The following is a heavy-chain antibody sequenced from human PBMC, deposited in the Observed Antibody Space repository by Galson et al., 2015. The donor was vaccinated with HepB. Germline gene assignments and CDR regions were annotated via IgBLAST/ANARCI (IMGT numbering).Heavy chain of an antibody. J-gene: IGHJ4*02. CDR2: IKQDGSEK. CDR1: GFTFSSYW. V-gene: IGHV3-7*03. CDR3: ARGPTSKGLHYYGSGSYLGY. Sequence: SLRLSCAASGFTFSSYWMSWVRQAPGKGLEWVANIKQDGSEKYYVDSVKGRFTISRDNAKNSLYLQMNSLRAEDTAVYYCARGPTSKGLHYYGSGSYLGYWGQGTLVTVSS. D-gene: IGHD3-10*01.